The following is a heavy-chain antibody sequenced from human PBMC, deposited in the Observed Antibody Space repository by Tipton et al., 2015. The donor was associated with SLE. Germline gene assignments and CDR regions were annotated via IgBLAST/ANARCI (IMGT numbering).Heavy chain of an antibody. Sequence: TLSLTCIVSGDSISSSSYYWGWIRQPPGKGLEWVGTVYYTGNTFYNPSLKSRVTILVDTSKNQFSLKLNSVTAADTAVYYCARHAWGSNWYFDLWGRGTLVTVSA. CDR2: VYYTGNT. J-gene: IGHJ2*01. D-gene: IGHD7-27*01. CDR3: ARHAWGSNWYFDL. CDR1: GDSISSSSYY. V-gene: IGHV4-39*01.